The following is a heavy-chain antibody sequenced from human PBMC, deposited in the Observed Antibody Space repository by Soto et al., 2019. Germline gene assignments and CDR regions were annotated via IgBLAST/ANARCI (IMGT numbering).Heavy chain of an antibody. D-gene: IGHD6-13*01. CDR2: ISYAGSNK. Sequence: QVQLVESGGGVVQPGRSLRLSCEASGFTFTTFGIHWVRQAPGKGLEWVAVISYAGSNKYIADPFRGRFTISRDNSKNMVYLPMKSLRVDDTAVYYCARDRSLGIAAAALDHWGPGTLVTVSS. CDR1: GFTFTTFG. CDR3: ARDRSLGIAAAALDH. V-gene: IGHV3-33*01. J-gene: IGHJ4*02.